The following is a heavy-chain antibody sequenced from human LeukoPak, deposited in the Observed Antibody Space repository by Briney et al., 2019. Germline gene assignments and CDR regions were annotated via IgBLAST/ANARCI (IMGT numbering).Heavy chain of an antibody. D-gene: IGHD6-19*01. CDR2: ISSSDSII. Sequence: GGSLRLSCAASGFTFSSYEMNWVRQAPGKGLEWVSYISSSDSIIYYADSVKGRFTISRDNAKNSLYLQMNSLRAEDTAVYYCARGDNSGPDYYYYMDVWGKGTTVTISS. CDR3: ARGDNSGPDYYYYMDV. J-gene: IGHJ6*03. V-gene: IGHV3-48*03. CDR1: GFTFSSYE.